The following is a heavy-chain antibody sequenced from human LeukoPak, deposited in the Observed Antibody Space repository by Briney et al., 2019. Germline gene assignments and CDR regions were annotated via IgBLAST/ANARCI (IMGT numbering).Heavy chain of an antibody. CDR2: IYYSGST. D-gene: IGHD4-23*01. CDR1: GGSISSYY. V-gene: IGHV4-59*01. Sequence: SETLSLTCTVSGGSISSYYWSWIRQPPGKGLEWIGYIYYSGSTNYNPSLKSRVTISVDTSKNQSSLKLSSVTAADTAVYYCARDSTGGWFDPWGQGTLVTVSS. J-gene: IGHJ5*02. CDR3: ARDSTGGWFDP.